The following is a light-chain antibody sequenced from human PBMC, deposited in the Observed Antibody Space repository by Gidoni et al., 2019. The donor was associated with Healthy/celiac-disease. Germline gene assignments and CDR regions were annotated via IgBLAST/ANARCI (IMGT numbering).Light chain of an antibody. CDR3: QQRSNWPPWT. CDR1: QSVSSY. CDR2: DVS. V-gene: IGKV3-11*01. J-gene: IGKJ1*01. Sequence: EIVLTQSPATLSLSPGERATLSCRASQSVSSYLAWYQQKPGQAPRLPIYDVSNRATGIPARFSGSGSGTDFTLTISSLEPEDFAVYYCQQRSNWPPWTFGQGTKVEIK.